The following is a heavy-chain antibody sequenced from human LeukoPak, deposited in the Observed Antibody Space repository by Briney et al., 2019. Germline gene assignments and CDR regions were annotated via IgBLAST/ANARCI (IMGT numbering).Heavy chain of an antibody. CDR2: ISYDGSNK. D-gene: IGHD3-22*01. V-gene: IGHV3-30*18. CDR1: GFTFSSYG. J-gene: IGHJ4*02. CDR3: AKDFPLPYYYDSSGAFDY. Sequence: GGSLRPSCAASGFTFSSYGMHWVRQAPGKGLEWVAVISYDGSNKYYADSVKGRFTISRDNSKNTLYLQMNSLRAEDTAVYYCAKDFPLPYYYDSSGAFDYWGQGTLVTVSS.